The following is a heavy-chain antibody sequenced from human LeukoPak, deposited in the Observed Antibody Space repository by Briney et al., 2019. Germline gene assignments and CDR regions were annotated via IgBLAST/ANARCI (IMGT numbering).Heavy chain of an antibody. CDR2: ISWNSGSI. CDR3: AKGAHYYGSGSSNY. Sequence: GGSLRLSCAASGFTFDDYAMHWVRQAPGKGLEWVSGISWNSGSIGYADSVKGRFTISRDNAKNSLCLQMNSLRAEDTALYYCAKGAHYYGSGSSNYWGQGTLVTVSS. V-gene: IGHV3-9*01. J-gene: IGHJ4*02. CDR1: GFTFDDYA. D-gene: IGHD3-10*01.